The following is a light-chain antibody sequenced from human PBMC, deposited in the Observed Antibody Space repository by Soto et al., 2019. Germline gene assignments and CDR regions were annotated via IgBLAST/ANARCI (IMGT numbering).Light chain of an antibody. V-gene: IGKV1-8*01. Sequence: IQLTKSPSFLSASLGDRVTITCRASQGISSYLAWYQQKPGKAPNLLIYAASTLQSGVPSRFSGSGSGTDFTLTISCLQSEDFATYYCQQYYSYPRTFGQGTKVDI. CDR3: QQYYSYPRT. CDR2: AAS. J-gene: IGKJ1*01. CDR1: QGISSY.